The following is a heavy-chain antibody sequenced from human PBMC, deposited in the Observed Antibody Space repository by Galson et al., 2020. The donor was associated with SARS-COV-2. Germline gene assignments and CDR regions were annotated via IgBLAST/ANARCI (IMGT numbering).Heavy chain of an antibody. V-gene: IGHV3-30*18. Sequence: GESLKISCAASGFTFSSYGMHWVRQAPGKGLEWVAVISYDGSNKYYADSVKGRFTISRDNSKNTLYLQMNSLRAEDTAVYYCAKDRYYDFWSVEPGGGDYWGQGTLVTGSS. J-gene: IGHJ4*02. CDR1: GFTFSSYG. CDR2: ISYDGSNK. D-gene: IGHD3-3*01. CDR3: AKDRYYDFWSVEPGGGDY.